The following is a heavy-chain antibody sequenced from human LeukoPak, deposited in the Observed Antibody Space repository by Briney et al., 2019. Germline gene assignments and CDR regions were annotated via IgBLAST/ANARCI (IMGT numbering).Heavy chain of an antibody. CDR3: TRRRDIVVVPAGGYYYYMDV. Sequence: GGSLKLSCAASGFTFSGSAMLWVRQASGKGREWVGRIRSKANSYARAYAASVKGRVTISRDDSKNTAYLQMNSLKTEDTAVYYCTRRRDIVVVPAGGYYYYMDVWGKGTTVTVSS. CDR2: IRSKANSYAR. CDR1: GFTFSGSA. V-gene: IGHV3-73*01. D-gene: IGHD2-2*01. J-gene: IGHJ6*03.